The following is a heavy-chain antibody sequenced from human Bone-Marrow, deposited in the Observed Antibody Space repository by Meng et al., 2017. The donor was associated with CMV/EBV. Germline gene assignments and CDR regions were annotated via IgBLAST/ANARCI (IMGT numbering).Heavy chain of an antibody. CDR2: ISAGSSPI. V-gene: IGHV3-48*04. Sequence: GESLKISCSASGFTFSSYSMNWVRQAPGKGLERLSAISAGSSPIGYADSVKGRFTISRDNAKNSLYLQMNSLRAEDTAVYYCARVWGSGIQQLITYYFDYWGQGTLVTVSS. CDR1: GFTFSSYS. CDR3: ARVWGSGIQQLITYYFDY. J-gene: IGHJ4*02. D-gene: IGHD6-13*01.